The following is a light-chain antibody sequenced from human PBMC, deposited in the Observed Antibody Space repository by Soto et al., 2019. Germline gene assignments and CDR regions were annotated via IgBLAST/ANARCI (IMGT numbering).Light chain of an antibody. CDR3: QQLNSYPQLT. J-gene: IGKJ4*01. V-gene: IGKV1-9*01. CDR1: QGISSY. Sequence: DIQLTQSPSFLSASVGDRVTITCRASQGISSYLAWYQQKPGKAPKLLIYAASTLQSGVPSRFSGSGSGTEFTLTISSLQPEDFATYYCQQLNSYPQLTFGGGTKVDNK. CDR2: AAS.